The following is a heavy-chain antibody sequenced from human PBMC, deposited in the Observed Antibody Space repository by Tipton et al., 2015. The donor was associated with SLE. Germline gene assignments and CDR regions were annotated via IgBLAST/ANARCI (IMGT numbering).Heavy chain of an antibody. CDR3: ARVRYDFWSGYYDY. CDR1: GGSISGSSYY. CDR2: IYYTGNA. V-gene: IGHV4-39*07. D-gene: IGHD3-3*01. Sequence: TLSLTCTVSGGSISGSSYYWGWVRQPPGKGLEWIGSIYYTGNAYYKSSLKSRVTISMDTSKNQFSLKLSSVTAADTAVYYCARVRYDFWSGYYDYWGQGTLVTVSS. J-gene: IGHJ4*02.